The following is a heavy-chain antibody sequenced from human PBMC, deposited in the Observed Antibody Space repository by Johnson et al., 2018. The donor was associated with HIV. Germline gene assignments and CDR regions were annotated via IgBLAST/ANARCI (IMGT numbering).Heavy chain of an antibody. Sequence: VQLVESGGGLVQPGGSLRLSCAASGFIVRSNYMNWVRQAPGKGLEWVSVIYSGGDTYYSDSVMGRFTISRDTSKNTLYLQMNSLRGDDPAVYYCTRVSSTSWALDIWGQGTLVTVSS. V-gene: IGHV3-66*01. CDR1: GFIVRSNY. CDR3: TRVSSTSWALDI. D-gene: IGHD2-15*01. J-gene: IGHJ3*02. CDR2: IYSGGDT.